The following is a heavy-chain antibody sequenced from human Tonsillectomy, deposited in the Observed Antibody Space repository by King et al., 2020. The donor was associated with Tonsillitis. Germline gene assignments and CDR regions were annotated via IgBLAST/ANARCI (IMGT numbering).Heavy chain of an antibody. D-gene: IGHD2-15*01. Sequence: VQLVQSGAEVKKSGSSVKVSCKASGGTFSSYAINWVRQAPGQGLEWMGGIIPIFGTANYVQKFQGRVTITADESTSTVYMEMSSLRDEDTAVYYCARGPGYCSGGSCYLIDFWGQGTLVTVSS. V-gene: IGHV1-69*12. J-gene: IGHJ4*02. CDR1: GGTFSSYA. CDR3: ARGPGYCSGGSCYLIDF. CDR2: IIPIFGTA.